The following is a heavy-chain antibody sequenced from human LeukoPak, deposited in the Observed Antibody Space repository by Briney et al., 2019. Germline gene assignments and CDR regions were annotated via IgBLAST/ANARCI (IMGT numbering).Heavy chain of an antibody. Sequence: PGGSLRLSCAASGFTFDDYAMQLVRQAPGKGLEWVSGISWNGGSIGYADSVKGRFTISRDNAKNSLYLQMNSLRAEDMALYYCAKGQLWLRDYFDYWGQGTLVTVSS. D-gene: IGHD5-18*01. J-gene: IGHJ4*02. V-gene: IGHV3-9*03. CDR1: GFTFDDYA. CDR2: ISWNGGSI. CDR3: AKGQLWLRDYFDY.